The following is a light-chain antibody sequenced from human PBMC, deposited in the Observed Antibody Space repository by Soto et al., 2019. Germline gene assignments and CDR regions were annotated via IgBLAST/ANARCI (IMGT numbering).Light chain of an antibody. Sequence: ALAQPPSASGSPGQSVTISCTGTSSDVGAYDYVSWYQQHPGKAPKLMIYEINKRPSGVPDRFSGSKSGNTASLTVSGLQAEDEADYYCSSFAGSNNFPYVFGTGTKVTVL. J-gene: IGLJ1*01. CDR2: EIN. V-gene: IGLV2-8*01. CDR1: SSDVGAYDY. CDR3: SSFAGSNNFPYV.